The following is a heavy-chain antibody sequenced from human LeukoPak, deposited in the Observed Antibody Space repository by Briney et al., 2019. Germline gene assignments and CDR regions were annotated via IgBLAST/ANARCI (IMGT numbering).Heavy chain of an antibody. D-gene: IGHD6-13*01. V-gene: IGHV4-61*05. CDR1: GGSISSSSYY. Sequence: TSETLSLTCTVSGGSISSSSYYWGWIRQPPGKGLEWIGYIYYSGSTNYNPSLKSRVTISVDTSKNQFSLKLSSVTAADTAVYYCARALKYSSSWYRPGEDYWGQGTLVTVSS. J-gene: IGHJ4*02. CDR3: ARALKYSSSWYRPGEDY. CDR2: IYYSGST.